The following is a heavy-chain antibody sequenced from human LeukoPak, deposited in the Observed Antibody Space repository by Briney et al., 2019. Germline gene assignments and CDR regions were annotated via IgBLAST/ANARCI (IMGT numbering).Heavy chain of an antibody. D-gene: IGHD5-12*01. CDR3: ARGGYTGYAH. V-gene: IGHV4-34*01. CDR2: INHSGST. J-gene: IGHJ4*02. Sequence: SETLSLTCAVYGGSFSGYYWSWIRQPPGKGLEWIGEINHSGSTNYNPSLKSRVTISVDTSKNQFSLKLSSVTAADTAVYYCARGGYTGYAHWGQGTLVTVSS. CDR1: GGSFSGYY.